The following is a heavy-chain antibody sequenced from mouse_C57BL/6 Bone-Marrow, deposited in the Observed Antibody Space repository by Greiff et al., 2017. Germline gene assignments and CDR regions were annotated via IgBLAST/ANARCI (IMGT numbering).Heavy chain of an antibody. D-gene: IGHD2-3*01. Sequence: EVKLEESGPGLVKPSQSLSLTCSVTGYSITSGYYWNWIRQFPGNKLEWMGYISYDGSNNYNPSLKNRISITRDTSKNQFFLKLNSVTTEDTATYYCARSYDGYFYAMDYWGQGTSVTVSS. CDR1: GYSITSGYY. CDR3: ARSYDGYFYAMDY. V-gene: IGHV3-6*01. J-gene: IGHJ4*01. CDR2: ISYDGSN.